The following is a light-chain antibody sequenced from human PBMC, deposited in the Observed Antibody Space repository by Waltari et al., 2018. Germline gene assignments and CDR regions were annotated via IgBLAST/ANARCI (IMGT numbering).Light chain of an antibody. J-gene: IGKJ4*01. V-gene: IGKV3-11*01. CDR1: QSVDMY. CDR3: QQRRNWPLT. CDR2: DTS. Sequence: EIVLTQSPATLSLSPGERATLSCRASQSVDMYLAWYQQRPGQAPRRLIYDTSNRATESPARFSGSGYEKDFSRTISSLEPEDFAVYYCQQRRNWPLTFGGGTKVEIK.